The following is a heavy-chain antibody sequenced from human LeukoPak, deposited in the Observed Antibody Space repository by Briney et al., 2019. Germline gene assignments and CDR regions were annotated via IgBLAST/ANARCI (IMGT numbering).Heavy chain of an antibody. Sequence: SETLSLTGTVSGGSISSGSDYWSWIRQPAGKGLEWIGRFHTSGSTDYNPSLKSRVSISVDTSKNHFSLKLSSVTAADTAVYYCARGGVSDFDYWGQGTLVTVSS. CDR3: ARGGVSDFDY. V-gene: IGHV4-61*02. CDR2: FHTSGST. J-gene: IGHJ4*02. D-gene: IGHD3-10*01. CDR1: GGSISSGSDY.